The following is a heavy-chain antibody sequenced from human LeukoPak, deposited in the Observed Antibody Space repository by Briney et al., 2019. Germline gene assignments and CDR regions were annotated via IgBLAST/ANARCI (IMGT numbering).Heavy chain of an antibody. CDR2: IYGGGNT. J-gene: IGHJ4*02. CDR3: ARGRWSSSGYQDY. V-gene: IGHV3-53*01. D-gene: IGHD3-22*01. CDR1: GFSVSSNY. Sequence: PGGSLRLSCAASGFSVSSNYMTWVRQAPGKGLECVSVIYGGGNTYYADSVGGRFTISRDNSKNTLYLQMNSLRVEDTATYYCARGRWSSSGYQDYWGRGTLVTVSS.